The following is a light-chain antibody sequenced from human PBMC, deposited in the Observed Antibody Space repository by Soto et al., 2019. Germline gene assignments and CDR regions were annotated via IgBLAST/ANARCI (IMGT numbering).Light chain of an antibody. CDR1: QTISSW. CDR3: QHYNSYSEA. Sequence: DIQMTQSPSTLSGSVGDRVTITCRASQTISSWLAWYQQKPGKAPKLLIYKASTLKSGVPSRFSGSGSGIEFTLTISNLKPDDFATYYCQHYNSYSEAFGQGTKVEFK. V-gene: IGKV1-5*03. CDR2: KAS. J-gene: IGKJ1*01.